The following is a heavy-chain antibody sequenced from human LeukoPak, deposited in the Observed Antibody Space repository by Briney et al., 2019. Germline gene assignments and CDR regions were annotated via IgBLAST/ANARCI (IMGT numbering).Heavy chain of an antibody. D-gene: IGHD5-12*01. CDR3: ARTYSGYLEFDY. J-gene: IGHJ4*02. CDR1: GYTFTGYY. CDR2: INPNSGGT. V-gene: IGHV1-2*02. Sequence: ASVKVSCKASGYTFTGYYMHWVRQAPGQGLEWMGWINPNSGGTNYAQKFQGRVTTTRDTSISTAYMELSRLRSDDTAVYYCARTYSGYLEFDYWGQGTLVTVSS.